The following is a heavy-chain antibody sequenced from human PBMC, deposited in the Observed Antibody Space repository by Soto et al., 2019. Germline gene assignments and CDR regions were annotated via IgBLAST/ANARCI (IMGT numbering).Heavy chain of an antibody. CDR2: IYYSGST. V-gene: IGHV4-31*03. J-gene: IGHJ5*02. D-gene: IGHD1-20*01. CDR1: GGSISSGGYY. Sequence: QVQLQESGPGLVKPSQTLSLTCTVSGGSISSGGYYWRWIRQHPGKGLEWIGYIYYSGSTYYNPSLKSRVTRSVDTSKNQSSLKLSSVTAADTAVYYCARAKDLTGTGSLDWFDPWGQGTLVTVSS. CDR3: ARAKDLTGTGSLDWFDP.